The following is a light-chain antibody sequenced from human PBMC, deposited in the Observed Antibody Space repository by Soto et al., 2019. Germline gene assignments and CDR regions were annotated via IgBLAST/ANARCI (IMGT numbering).Light chain of an antibody. CDR3: CSYAGSYTYV. V-gene: IGLV2-11*01. J-gene: IGLJ1*01. CDR1: SSDVGGYNY. CDR2: DVN. Sequence: QSVLTQPRSVSGSPGQSVTISCTGTSSDVGGYNYVSWYQQHPGKAPKLIIYDVNRRPSGVPDRLSGSKSGNTASLTISGLQAEDEADYYCCSYAGSYTYVFGTGTKVTVL.